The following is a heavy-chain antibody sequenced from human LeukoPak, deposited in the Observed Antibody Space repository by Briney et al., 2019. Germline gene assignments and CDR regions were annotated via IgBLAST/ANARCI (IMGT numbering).Heavy chain of an antibody. CDR1: GFTFGNYA. CDR2: IIADADDT. D-gene: IGHD1-7*01. J-gene: IGHJ5*01. Sequence: PGGSLRLSCAASGFTFGNYAMSWVRQAPGKGLEWVSGIIADADDTYYADSVKGRFTISRDHSKNTLHLQMNSLRAEDAAIYYCARGGTTTRYNWFDSWGQGTLVTVSS. V-gene: IGHV3-23*01. CDR3: ARGGTTTRYNWFDS.